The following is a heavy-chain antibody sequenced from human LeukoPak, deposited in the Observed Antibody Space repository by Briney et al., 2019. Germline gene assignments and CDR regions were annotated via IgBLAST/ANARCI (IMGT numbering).Heavy chain of an antibody. CDR3: ARDITIFGVVIDYKNGLDV. J-gene: IGHJ6*02. CDR1: VFTYSRYS. CDR2: ISSSSSYI. V-gene: IGHV3-21*01. D-gene: IGHD3-3*01. Sequence: GRTLRLFCAASVFTYSRYSMNWVRQAPGRGLEWVSSISSSSSYIYYAESVKGRFTISRDNAKNSLYLRINSMRAEGMAVYYCARDITIFGVVIDYKNGLDVWGQGTTVTVSS.